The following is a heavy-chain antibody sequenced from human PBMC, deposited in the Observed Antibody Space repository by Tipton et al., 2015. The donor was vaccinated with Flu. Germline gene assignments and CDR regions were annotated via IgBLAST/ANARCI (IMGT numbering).Heavy chain of an antibody. V-gene: IGHV3-11*01. CDR3: ARGHSGSYIDY. Sequence: SLRLSCAASGFTVSSNYMSWVRQAPGKGLEWVSYISSSGSTIYYADSVKGRFTISRDNAKNSLYLQMNSLRAEDTAVYYCARGHSGSYIDYWGQGTLVTVSS. D-gene: IGHD1-26*01. CDR2: ISSSGSTI. J-gene: IGHJ4*02. CDR1: GFTVSSNY.